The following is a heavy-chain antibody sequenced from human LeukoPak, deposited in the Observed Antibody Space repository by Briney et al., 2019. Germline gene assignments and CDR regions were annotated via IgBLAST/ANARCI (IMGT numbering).Heavy chain of an antibody. D-gene: IGHD5-24*01. CDR3: ASRDKGYYYGMDV. V-gene: IGHV3-66*01. CDR2: LYSGGCT. CDR1: GFTFSSYA. Sequence: GGSLRLSCAASGFTFSSYAMSWVRQAPGKGLEWVSLLYSGGCTYYADSVKGRFSISRDNSKNTLYLQMNSLRAEDTAVYYCASRDKGYYYGMDVWGQGTTVTVSS. J-gene: IGHJ6*02.